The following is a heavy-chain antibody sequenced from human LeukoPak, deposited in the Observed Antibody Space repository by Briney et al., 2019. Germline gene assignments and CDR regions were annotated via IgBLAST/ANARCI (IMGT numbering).Heavy chain of an antibody. V-gene: IGHV3-23*01. Sequence: PGGSLILSCAASGFTFSSYAMSWVRQAPGKGLEWVSAISGSGGSTYYADSVKGRFTISRDNSKNTLYLQMNSLRAEDTAVYYCAKDYTSGYDFFDYWGQGTLVTVSS. CDR2: ISGSGGST. CDR1: GFTFSSYA. D-gene: IGHD5-12*01. CDR3: AKDYTSGYDFFDY. J-gene: IGHJ4*02.